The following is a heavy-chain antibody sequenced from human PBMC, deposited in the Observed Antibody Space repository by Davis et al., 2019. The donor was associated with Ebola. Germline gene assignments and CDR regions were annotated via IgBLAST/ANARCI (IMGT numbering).Heavy chain of an antibody. D-gene: IGHD3-10*01. V-gene: IGHV3-9*01. CDR2: ISWNSGSI. Sequence: PGGSLRLSCAASGFTFDDYAMHWVRQAPGKGLEWVSGISWNSGSIGYADSVKGRFTISRDNAKNSLYLQMNSLRAEDTALYYCARDLRGSGSFWKSYYYYGMDVWGQGTTVTVSS. CDR3: ARDLRGSGSFWKSYYYYGMDV. J-gene: IGHJ6*02. CDR1: GFTFDDYA.